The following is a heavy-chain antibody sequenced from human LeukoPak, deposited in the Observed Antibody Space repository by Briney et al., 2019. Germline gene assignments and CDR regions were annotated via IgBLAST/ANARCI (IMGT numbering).Heavy chain of an antibody. V-gene: IGHV3-21*01. D-gene: IGHD1-20*01. Sequence: SGGSLRLSCAASGFTFDNYAMHWVRQAPGKGLEWVSCIHSSTIYKYFADSLKGRFIISRDNTKNSLYLQMNGLRAEDTAVYYCARAANNSDAFDVWGQGTMVTVSS. CDR1: GFTFDNYA. CDR2: IHSSTIYK. J-gene: IGHJ3*01. CDR3: ARAANNSDAFDV.